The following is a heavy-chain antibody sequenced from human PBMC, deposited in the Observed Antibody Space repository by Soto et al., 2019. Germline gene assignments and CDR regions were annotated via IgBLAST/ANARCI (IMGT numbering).Heavy chain of an antibody. J-gene: IGHJ4*02. D-gene: IGHD3-22*01. CDR1: GFTFSSYA. Sequence: PGRSLGLSCAASGFTFSSYAMHWVRQASGKGLEWVAVISYDGSNKYYADSVKGRFTISRDNSKNTLYLQMNSLRAEDTAVYYCARDGVYDSRPQTLDYCGQGTLVTVAS. CDR3: ARDGVYDSRPQTLDY. V-gene: IGHV3-30-3*01. CDR2: ISYDGSNK.